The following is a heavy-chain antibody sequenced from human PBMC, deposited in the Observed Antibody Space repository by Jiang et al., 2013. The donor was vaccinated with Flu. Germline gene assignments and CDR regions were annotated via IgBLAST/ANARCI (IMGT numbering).Heavy chain of an antibody. CDR2: MSSSGTI. D-gene: IGHD3-3*01. J-gene: IGHJ4*02. Sequence: GLVKPSETLSLTCTVSGGSISSHYWGWIRQPPGKRLEWIGYMSSSGTINYNPSLRSRVTISLETSRNQFSLRLSSVTAADTAVYYCARYYDFWNGLDYWGQGTLVTVSS. CDR1: GGSISSHY. V-gene: IGHV4-59*11. CDR3: ARYYDFWNGLDY.